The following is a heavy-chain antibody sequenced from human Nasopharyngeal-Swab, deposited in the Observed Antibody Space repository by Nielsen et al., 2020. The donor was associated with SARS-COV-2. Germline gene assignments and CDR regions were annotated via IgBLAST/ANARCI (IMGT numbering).Heavy chain of an antibody. V-gene: IGHV3-30-3*01. CDR2: ISYDGINK. D-gene: IGHD4-17*01. CDR3: ARDFDYGDGDTFDI. CDR1: GFTFSSYA. Sequence: GGSLRLSCAASGFTFSSYAMHWVRQAPGKGLEWVAVISYDGINKYYADSVKGRFTISRDNSKNTLYLQMNRLRAEDTAVYYCARDFDYGDGDTFDIWGQGTMVTVSS. J-gene: IGHJ3*02.